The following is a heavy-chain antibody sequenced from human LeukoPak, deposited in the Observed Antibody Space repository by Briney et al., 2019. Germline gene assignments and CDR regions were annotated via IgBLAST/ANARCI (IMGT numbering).Heavy chain of an antibody. CDR2: INHSGST. V-gene: IGHV4-34*01. Sequence: PGGSLRLSCAASGFSFSSYSMNWIRQPPGKGLEWIGEINHSGSTNYNPSLKSRVTISVDTSKNQFSLKLSSVTAADTAVYYCARRVRYSYGYNWFDPWGQGTLVTVSS. D-gene: IGHD5-18*01. J-gene: IGHJ5*02. CDR1: GFSFSSYS. CDR3: ARRVRYSYGYNWFDP.